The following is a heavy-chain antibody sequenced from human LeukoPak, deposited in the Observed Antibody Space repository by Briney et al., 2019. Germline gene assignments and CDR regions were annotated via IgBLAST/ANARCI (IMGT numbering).Heavy chain of an antibody. J-gene: IGHJ5*02. CDR2: IYYSGST. D-gene: IGHD4-17*01. CDR3: ARDRTGWFDP. V-gene: IGHV4-59*01. CDR1: GGSISSYY. Sequence: SETLSLTCTVSGGSISSYYWSWIRQPPGKGLEWIGYIYYSGSTNYNPSLKSRVTISVDTSKNQFSLKLSSVTAADTAVYYCARDRTGWFDPWGQGTLVTVSS.